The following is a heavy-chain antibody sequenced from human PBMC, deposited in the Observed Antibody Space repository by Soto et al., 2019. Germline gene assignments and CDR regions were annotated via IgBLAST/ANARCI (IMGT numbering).Heavy chain of an antibody. J-gene: IGHJ4*02. CDR1: GGSISSGDYY. V-gene: IGHV4-30-4*01. CDR3: ASYSAYYDSSRFDY. CDR2: IYYSGST. D-gene: IGHD3-22*01. Sequence: SETLSLTCTVSGGSISSGDYYWSWIRQPPGKGLEWIGYIYYSGSTYYNPSLKSRVTISVDTSKNQFSLKLSSVTAADTAVYYCASYSAYYDSSRFDYWGQGTLVTVSS.